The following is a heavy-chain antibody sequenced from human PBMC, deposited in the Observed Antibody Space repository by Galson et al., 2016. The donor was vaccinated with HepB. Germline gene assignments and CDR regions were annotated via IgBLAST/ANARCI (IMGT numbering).Heavy chain of an antibody. CDR3: VRDQVDYYESSGDDFDY. V-gene: IGHV3-21*01. CDR2: FGDGGDI. Sequence: SLRLSCAASGFIFISYAMTWVRQAPGKGPEWVSTFGDGGDIYYADSVKGRFTISRDNARNTLYLQMNSLRAEDTAVYYCVRDQVDYYESSGDDFDYWGQGTLVTVSS. J-gene: IGHJ4*02. CDR1: GFIFISYA. D-gene: IGHD3-22*01.